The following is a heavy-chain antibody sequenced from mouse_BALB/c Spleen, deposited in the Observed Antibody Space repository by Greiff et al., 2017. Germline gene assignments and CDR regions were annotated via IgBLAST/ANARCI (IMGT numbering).Heavy chain of an antibody. CDR3: ARWRDDYDGYYAMDY. CDR2: IYPGDGDT. J-gene: IGHJ4*01. Sequence: QVQLQQSGAELARPGASVKLSCKASGYTFTSYWMQWVKQRPGQGLEWIGAIYPGDGDTRYTQKFKGKATLTADKSSSTAYMQLSSLASEDSAVYYCARWRDDYDGYYAMDYWGQGTSVTVSS. CDR1: GYTFTSYW. D-gene: IGHD2-4*01. V-gene: IGHV1-87*01.